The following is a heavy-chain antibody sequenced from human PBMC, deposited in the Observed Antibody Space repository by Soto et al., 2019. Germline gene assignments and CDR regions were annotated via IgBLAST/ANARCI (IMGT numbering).Heavy chain of an antibody. D-gene: IGHD5-12*01. CDR3: ARDCANSGYDYYFDY. V-gene: IGHV3-21*01. CDR2: ISSSSSYI. Sequence: GGSLRLSCAASGFTFSSYSMNWVRQAPGKGLEWVSSISSSSSYIYYADSVKGRFTISRDNAKNSLYLQMNSLRAEDTAVYYCARDCANSGYDYYFDYWGQGTLVTVSS. CDR1: GFTFSSYS. J-gene: IGHJ4*02.